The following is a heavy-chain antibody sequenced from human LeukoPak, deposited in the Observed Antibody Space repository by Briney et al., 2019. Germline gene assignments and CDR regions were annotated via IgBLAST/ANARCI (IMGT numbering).Heavy chain of an antibody. D-gene: IGHD2-15*01. CDR3: ARSLGYCSGSTCYPFDY. V-gene: IGHV3-7*04. CDR1: GFTFSNYW. Sequence: AGSLRLSCAASGFTFSNYWMSWVRQAPGKGLEWVANIKQDGSENYYVDSVKGRFTISRDNAKNSLYLQMNSLRAEDTALYYCARSLGYCSGSTCYPFDYWGQGTLVTASS. J-gene: IGHJ4*02. CDR2: IKQDGSEN.